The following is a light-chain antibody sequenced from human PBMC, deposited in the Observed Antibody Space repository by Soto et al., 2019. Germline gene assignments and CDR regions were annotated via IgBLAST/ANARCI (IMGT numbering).Light chain of an antibody. V-gene: IGLV2-11*01. CDR3: CSYAVSYTLV. J-gene: IGLJ2*01. CDR1: SSDVGGYNY. Sequence: QSALTQPRSVCGSPGQSVTISCTGTSSDVGGYNYVSWYQQHPGKAPKLMIYDVTKRPSGVPDRFSGSKSGNTASLTISGLQAEDEAEYYCCSYAVSYTLVFGGGTKLTVL. CDR2: DVT.